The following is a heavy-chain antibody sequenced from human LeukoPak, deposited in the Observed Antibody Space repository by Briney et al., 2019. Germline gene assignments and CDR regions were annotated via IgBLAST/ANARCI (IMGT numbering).Heavy chain of an antibody. CDR1: GGSVSSSNW. CDR2: IYDSA. J-gene: IGHJ3*02. CDR3: ARGRSGYDFGAFDI. D-gene: IGHD5-12*01. Sequence: PSETLSLTCAVSGGSVSSSNWWSWVRQPPGKGLEWIGEIYDSANYNPSLKSRVTISVDKSKNQFSLKLSSVTAADTAVYYCARGRSGYDFGAFDIWGQGTVVTVSS. V-gene: IGHV4-4*02.